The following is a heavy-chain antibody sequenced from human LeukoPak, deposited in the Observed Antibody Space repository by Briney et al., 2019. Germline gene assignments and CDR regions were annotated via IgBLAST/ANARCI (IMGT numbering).Heavy chain of an antibody. CDR3: ATASRRTGWFGGPFEY. V-gene: IGHV1-69-2*01. CDR1: GYTFTDDY. CDR2: VDPEDGET. D-gene: IGHD3-10*01. Sequence: AASVKISCKVSGYTFTDDYIHWVQQAPGKGLEWMGLVDPEDGETMYAEELQGRVTITADTSTDTAYMELSGLRPEDTAVYYCATASRRTGWFGGPFEYWGQGTLVTVSS. J-gene: IGHJ4*02.